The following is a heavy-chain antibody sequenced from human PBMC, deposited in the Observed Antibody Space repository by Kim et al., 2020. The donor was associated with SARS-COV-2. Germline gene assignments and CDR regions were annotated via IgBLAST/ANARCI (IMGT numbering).Heavy chain of an antibody. J-gene: IGHJ4*02. CDR3: ARGSIQHESILDY. V-gene: IGHV7-4-1*02. D-gene: IGHD5-18*01. Sequence: YAQGFTGRFVFSVDTSVSTAYLQISSLKAEDTAVYFCARGSIQHESILDYWGQGILVTVSS.